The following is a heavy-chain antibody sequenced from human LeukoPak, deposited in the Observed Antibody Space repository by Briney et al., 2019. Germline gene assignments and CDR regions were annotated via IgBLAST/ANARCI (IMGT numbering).Heavy chain of an antibody. CDR2: INPSGGST. V-gene: IGHV1-46*01. D-gene: IGHD6-13*01. CDR3: AKGWSIAAASSWYDFDY. J-gene: IGHJ4*02. CDR1: GYTFTSYY. Sequence: GASVKVSCKASGYTFTSYYMHWERQAPGQGLEWMGIINPSGGSTSYAQKFQGRVTMTRDTSTSTVYMELSSLRSEDTAVYYCAKGWSIAAASSWYDFDYWGQGTLVTVSS.